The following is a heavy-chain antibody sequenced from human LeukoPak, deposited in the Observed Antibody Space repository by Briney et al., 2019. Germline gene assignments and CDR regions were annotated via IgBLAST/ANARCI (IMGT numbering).Heavy chain of an antibody. Sequence: GGSLRLSCVTSGFTFSSHAMNWVRQAPGRGLEWVSAISGSGGSTYYADSVKGRFTISRDNSKNTLYLQMNSLRAEDTAVYYCAKDLAGSGSYSFDYWGQGTLVTVSS. J-gene: IGHJ4*02. V-gene: IGHV3-23*01. CDR3: AKDLAGSGSYSFDY. CDR1: GFTFSSHA. CDR2: ISGSGGST. D-gene: IGHD1-26*01.